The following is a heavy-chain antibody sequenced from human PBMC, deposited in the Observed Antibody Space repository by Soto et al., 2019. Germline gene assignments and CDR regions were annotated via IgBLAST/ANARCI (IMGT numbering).Heavy chain of an antibody. Sequence: PWGSLRLSCAASGFTFSSYAMHWFRQAPGKGLEWVAVISYDGSNKYYADSVKGRFTISRDNSKNTLYLQMNSLRAEDTAVYYVAVGEDTDMTIDYSCQATPVTVFS. CDR1: GFTFSSYA. CDR3: AVGEDTDMTIDY. J-gene: IGHJ4*02. D-gene: IGHD5-18*01. CDR2: ISYDGSNK. V-gene: IGHV3-30-3*01.